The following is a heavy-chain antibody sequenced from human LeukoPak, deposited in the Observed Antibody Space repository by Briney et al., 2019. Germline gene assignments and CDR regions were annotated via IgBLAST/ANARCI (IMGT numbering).Heavy chain of an antibody. V-gene: IGHV3-30*04. D-gene: IGHD3-9*01. CDR3: ARVPWDDILTGPWYMDV. CDR2: ISYDGSNK. CDR1: GFTFSSYA. J-gene: IGHJ6*03. Sequence: PGGSLRLSCAASGFTFSSYAMHWVRQAPGKGLEWVAVISYDGSNKYYADSVKGRFTISRDNSKNTLYLQMNSLRAEDTAVYYCARVPWDDILTGPWYMDVWGKGTTVTVSS.